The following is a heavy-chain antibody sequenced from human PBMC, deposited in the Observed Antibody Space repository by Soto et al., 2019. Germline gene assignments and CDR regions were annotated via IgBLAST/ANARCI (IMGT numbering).Heavy chain of an antibody. CDR1: GYTFTNYY. V-gene: IGHV1-46*01. J-gene: IGHJ5*02. D-gene: IGHD6-13*01. Sequence: QVQLVQSGAEVKKPGASVKVSCRASGYTFTNYYIHWVRQAPGQGLEWLAIINPTSGSTNYAQEFQGRVSLTMDTSTSTVYMELSGLRSEDTAMFYCARDLAAADPWGKGTLVTVSS. CDR2: INPTSGST. CDR3: ARDLAAADP.